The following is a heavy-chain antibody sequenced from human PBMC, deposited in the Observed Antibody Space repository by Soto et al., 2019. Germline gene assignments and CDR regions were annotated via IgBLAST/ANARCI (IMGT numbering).Heavy chain of an antibody. J-gene: IGHJ3*02. D-gene: IGHD3-22*01. V-gene: IGHV3-15*01. CDR1: GFTFSNAW. CDR2: IKSETDGGTT. Sequence: GGSLRLSCAASGFTFSNAWMSWVRQAPGKGLEWVGRIKSETDGGTTDYAAPVKGRFTISRDDSKNTLYLQMNSLKTEDTAVYYCTTGYYYDSSGYYYGSDFDIWGQGTMVTVSS. CDR3: TTGYYYDSSGYYYGSDFDI.